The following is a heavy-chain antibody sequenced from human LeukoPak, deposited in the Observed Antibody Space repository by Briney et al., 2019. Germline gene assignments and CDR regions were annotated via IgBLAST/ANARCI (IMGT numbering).Heavy chain of an antibody. CDR2: KYYSGSA. CDR3: ATPYCSSISCLDVFNV. Sequence: TSETLSLTCNVSGVSVSDGRYYWTWIRQDPGKGLEWIGYKYYSGSAKYNPSLKSRLTISIDTSKNQFSLQLSSVTAADTATYYCATPYCSSISCLDVFNVWGQGTRVTVSS. CDR1: GVSVSDGRYY. J-gene: IGHJ3*01. D-gene: IGHD2-2*01. V-gene: IGHV4-31*03.